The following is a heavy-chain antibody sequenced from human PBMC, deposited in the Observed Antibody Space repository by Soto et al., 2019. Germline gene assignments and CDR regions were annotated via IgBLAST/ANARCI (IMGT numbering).Heavy chain of an antibody. J-gene: IGHJ4*02. V-gene: IGHV1-3*01. Sequence: ASVKVSCKASGYTFTSYAMHWVRQAPGQRLEWMGWINAGNGNTKYSQKFQGRVTITRDTSASTAYMELSSLRSEDTAVYYCARGRRTFCGGDCYHYDYWGQGTLVTV. CDR2: INAGNGNT. CDR1: GYTFTSYA. CDR3: ARGRRTFCGGDCYHYDY. D-gene: IGHD2-21*02.